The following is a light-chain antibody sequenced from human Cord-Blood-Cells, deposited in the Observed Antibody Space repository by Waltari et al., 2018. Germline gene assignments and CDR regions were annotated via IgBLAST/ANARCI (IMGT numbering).Light chain of an antibody. CDR2: EVS. CDR3: CSYAGSSTFVV. CDR1: RIAVGSYNL. Sequence: QLPLIPPAPVPGLPGQLIPILFTGTRIAVGSYNLVPWYHQHPGKAPKLMIYEVSKRPSGVSNRFSGSKSGNTASLTISGLQAEDEADYYCCSYAGSSTFVVFGGGTKLTVL. V-gene: IGLV2-23*02. J-gene: IGLJ2*01.